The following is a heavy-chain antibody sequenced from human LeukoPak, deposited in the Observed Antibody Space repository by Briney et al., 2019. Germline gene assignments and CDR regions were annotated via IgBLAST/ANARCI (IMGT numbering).Heavy chain of an antibody. V-gene: IGHV3-21*01. CDR1: GFTFSSYG. D-gene: IGHD2-2*01. CDR3: STRQYCSSTSCYRDYYYYMDV. CDR2: ISSSSSYI. J-gene: IGHJ6*03. Sequence: GGSLRLSCAASGFTFSSYGIHWVRQAPGKGLEWVSSISSSSSYIYYADSVKGRFTIFRDNAKNSLYLQMNSLRAEDTAVYYCSTRQYCSSTSCYRDYYYYMDVWGKGTTVTVSS.